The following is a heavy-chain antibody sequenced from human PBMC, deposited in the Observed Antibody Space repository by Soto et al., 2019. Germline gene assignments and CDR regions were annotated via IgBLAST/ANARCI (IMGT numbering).Heavy chain of an antibody. CDR3: ARADYEILTGSYAMDV. Sequence: SETLSLTCTVSDDFISSYYWNWIGRPAGKGLEWIGRVSTNGATNYNPSLESRVTMSVDTSKNQFSLKLTSVTAADTAVYFCARADYEILTGSYAMDVWGQGTTVTVSS. CDR2: VSTNGAT. D-gene: IGHD3-9*01. CDR1: DDFISSYY. V-gene: IGHV4-4*07. J-gene: IGHJ6*02.